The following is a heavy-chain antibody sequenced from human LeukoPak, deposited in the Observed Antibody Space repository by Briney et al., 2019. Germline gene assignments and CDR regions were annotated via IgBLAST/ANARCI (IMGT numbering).Heavy chain of an antibody. CDR1: GFTFSSYC. CDR3: ARDKEQWLLGYYYMDV. D-gene: IGHD6-19*01. J-gene: IGHJ6*03. V-gene: IGHV3-21*01. CDR2: ISSSSSYI. Sequence: PGGSLRLSCAASGFTFSSYCINWVRQAPGKGLEWVSSISSSSSYIYYADSVKGRFTISRDNAKNSLYLQMNSLRAEDTAVYYCARDKEQWLLGYYYMDVWGKGTTVTVSS.